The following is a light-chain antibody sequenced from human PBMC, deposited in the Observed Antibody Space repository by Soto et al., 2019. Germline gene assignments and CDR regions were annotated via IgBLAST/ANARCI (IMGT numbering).Light chain of an antibody. J-gene: IGKJ1*01. CDR2: KAS. V-gene: IGKV1-5*03. Sequence: DIQMPQSPSTLPASVGYRVTITCRANQSISTWLAWYQQKPGKAPNLLIYKASRLETGVPSRFSGSGSGTEFTLTISSLQPDDFATYYCQQYNSCSGTFGQGTKVDI. CDR1: QSISTW. CDR3: QQYNSCSGT.